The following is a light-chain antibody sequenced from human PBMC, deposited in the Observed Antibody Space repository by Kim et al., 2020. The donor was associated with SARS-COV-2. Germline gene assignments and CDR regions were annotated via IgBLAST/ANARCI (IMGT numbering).Light chain of an antibody. J-gene: IGKJ2*01. CDR3: QQNYNVPFT. CDR1: QTISIY. V-gene: IGKV1-39*01. Sequence: DIQMTQSPSSLSASVGDRVTITCRASQTISIYLNWYQQKQGKAPKLLINAASSLQSGVPSRFSGSGSGTYSYFTLTISNLQPEDFATYYCQQNYNVPFTFGQGTKVDIK. CDR2: AAS.